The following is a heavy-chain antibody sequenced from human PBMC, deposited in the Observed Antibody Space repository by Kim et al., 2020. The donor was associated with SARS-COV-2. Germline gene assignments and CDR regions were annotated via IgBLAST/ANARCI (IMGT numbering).Heavy chain of an antibody. J-gene: IGHJ3*02. V-gene: IGHV4-31*02. Sequence: PSLKGRVTISVDTSKNQYSLKLSSVTAADTAVYCCARLRVTMEVVAGAFDIWGQGTMVTVSS. D-gene: IGHD3-22*01. CDR3: ARLRVTMEVVAGAFDI.